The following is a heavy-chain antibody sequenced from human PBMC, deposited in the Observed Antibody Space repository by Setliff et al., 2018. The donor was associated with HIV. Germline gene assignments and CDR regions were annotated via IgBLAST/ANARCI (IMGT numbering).Heavy chain of an antibody. CDR1: GISINGYY. CDR3: ARGEFYCGTDCYWSSFDY. CDR2: VSSSGST. J-gene: IGHJ4*02. Sequence: SETLSLTCSVSGISINGYYWSWIRQSPRTRLEWIGYVSSSGSTNYNPSLTSRVTISVDTSKNHFSLRLSSVTAADTAVYYCARGEFYCGTDCYWSSFDYWGQGILVTDSS. V-gene: IGHV4-4*08. D-gene: IGHD2-21*02.